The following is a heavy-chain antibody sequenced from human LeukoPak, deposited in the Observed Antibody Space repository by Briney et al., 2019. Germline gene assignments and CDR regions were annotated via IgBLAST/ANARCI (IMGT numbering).Heavy chain of an antibody. CDR2: INQDGSEI. CDR3: ATSRMRGAFDI. CDR1: GYPLSSYW. V-gene: IGHV3-7*01. J-gene: IGHJ3*02. Sequence: PGGSLRLSCAASGYPLSSYWRTWVRQAPGKGLEWLTNINQDGSEIYYVGSVQGRFIISRDNAKNSLYLQMNSLRVDDMAVYYCATSRMRGAFDIWGQGTMVTVSS. D-gene: IGHD3-10*01.